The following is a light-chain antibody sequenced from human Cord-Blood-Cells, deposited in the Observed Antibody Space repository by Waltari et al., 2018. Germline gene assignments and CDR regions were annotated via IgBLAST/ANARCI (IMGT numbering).Light chain of an antibody. CDR2: EVS. V-gene: IGLV2-8*01. CDR3: SSYAGSKNWV. Sequence: QSALTLPPSASGSHGQSVTLSGTGTRRDVGGYNYVPWYQQHPGKAPKLMIYEVSRRTSGVPDCVSGSKSSNMAALSGSGLHAEDVADYYCSSYAGSKNWVFCGGTKLTVL. CDR1: RRDVGGYNY. J-gene: IGLJ3*02.